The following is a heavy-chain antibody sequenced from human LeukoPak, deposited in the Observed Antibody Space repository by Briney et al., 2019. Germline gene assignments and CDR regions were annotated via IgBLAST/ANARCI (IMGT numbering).Heavy chain of an antibody. CDR2: ISDSGSST. CDR1: GFTFSTYA. V-gene: IGHV3-23*01. D-gene: IGHD1-26*01. J-gene: IGHJ4*02. CDR3: AKGQGTVVPTSRYFDN. Sequence: GGSLRLSCAASGFTFSTYAMSWVRQAPGKGLGWVSVISDSGSSTNFADSVKGRFTISRDNSKNTLYLQMTSLRAEDTAVYYCAKGQGTVVPTSRYFDNWGQGTLVTVSS.